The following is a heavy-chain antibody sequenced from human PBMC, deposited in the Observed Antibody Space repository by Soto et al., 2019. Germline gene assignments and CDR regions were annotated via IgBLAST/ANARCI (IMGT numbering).Heavy chain of an antibody. Sequence: PSETLSLTCTVSGGSISSYYWSWIRQPPGKGLEWIGYIYYSGSTNYNPSLKSRVTISVDTSKNQFSLKLSSVTAADTAVYYCARHSAYCGGDCYSGWFDPWGQGTLVTVSS. CDR2: IYYSGST. D-gene: IGHD2-21*02. CDR3: ARHSAYCGGDCYSGWFDP. J-gene: IGHJ5*02. CDR1: GGSISSYY. V-gene: IGHV4-59*08.